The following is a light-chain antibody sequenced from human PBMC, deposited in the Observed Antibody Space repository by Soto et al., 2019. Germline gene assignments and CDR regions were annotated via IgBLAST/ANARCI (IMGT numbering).Light chain of an antibody. CDR2: ATS. Sequence: IQMTQSPSSLSASVGDRVTITCRASQSISTYLSWYQQRPGKDPTLLIYATSGLQSGVPSRFSGSGSGTDFTFTISSLQPEDVATYYCQQSYSVPLTFGGGTKVE. CDR3: QQSYSVPLT. J-gene: IGKJ4*01. V-gene: IGKV1-39*01. CDR1: QSISTY.